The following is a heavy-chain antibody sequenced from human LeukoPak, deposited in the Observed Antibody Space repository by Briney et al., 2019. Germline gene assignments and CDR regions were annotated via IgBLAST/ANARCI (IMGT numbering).Heavy chain of an antibody. CDR2: IKQDGSEE. Sequence: PGGSLRLSCAASGFTFSSYWMSWVRQAPGKGLEWVANIKQDGSEEYYVDSVKGRFTASRDNAKNSLYLQMNSLRAEDTAVYYCARDRPAYGSGSYDSIWGQGTLVTVSS. CDR1: GFTFSSYW. D-gene: IGHD3-10*01. J-gene: IGHJ4*02. CDR3: ARDRPAYGSGSYDSI. V-gene: IGHV3-7*01.